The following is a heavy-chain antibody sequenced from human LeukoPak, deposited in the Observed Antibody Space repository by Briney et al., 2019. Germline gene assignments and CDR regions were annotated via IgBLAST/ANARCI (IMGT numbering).Heavy chain of an antibody. J-gene: IGHJ1*01. V-gene: IGHV4-34*01. Sequence: SETLSLTCAVYGGSFSGYYWSWIRQPPGKGLEWIGEINHSGSTNFNPSLKSRVTISVDTSKNQFSLKLSSVTAADTAVYYCARAGTYYYDSGGYYYSTEYFQHWGQGTLVTVSS. CDR2: INHSGST. CDR1: GGSFSGYY. CDR3: ARAGTYYYDSGGYYYSTEYFQH. D-gene: IGHD3-22*01.